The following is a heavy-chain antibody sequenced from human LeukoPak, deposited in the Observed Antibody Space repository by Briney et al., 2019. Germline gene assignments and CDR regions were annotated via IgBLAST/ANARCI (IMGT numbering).Heavy chain of an antibody. CDR1: GDSVSSNSAA. V-gene: IGHV6-1*01. CDR3: AREGVADSSSWYWGPDYFDY. D-gene: IGHD6-13*01. CDR2: TYYRSKWYN. Sequence: SQTLSLTCALSGDSVSSNSAAWNWIRQSPSRGLEWLGRTYYRSKWYNDYAVSVKSRITINPDTSKNQFSLQLNSVTPEDTAVYYCAREGVADSSSWYWGPDYFDYWGQGTLVTVSS. J-gene: IGHJ4*02.